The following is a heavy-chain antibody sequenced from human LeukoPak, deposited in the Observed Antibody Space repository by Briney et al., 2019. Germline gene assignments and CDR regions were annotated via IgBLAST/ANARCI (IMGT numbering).Heavy chain of an antibody. D-gene: IGHD1-26*01. V-gene: IGHV3-21*04. CDR2: ISSSSCYI. Sequence: NPGGALRLSCAASGFTFSSYSMNWVRQAPGQGLEWVSSISSSSCYIYYADSVKGRFTISRDNSKITLYLQMNSLRAEDTAVYYCARGGWELPLDYWGQGTLVTVSS. CDR3: ARGGWELPLDY. J-gene: IGHJ4*02. CDR1: GFTFSSYS.